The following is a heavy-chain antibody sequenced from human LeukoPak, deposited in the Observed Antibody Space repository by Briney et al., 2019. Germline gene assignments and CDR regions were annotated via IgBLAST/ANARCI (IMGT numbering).Heavy chain of an antibody. Sequence: GGSLRLSCAASGFTFSSYAMSWVRQAPGKGLEWVSGISGSGASTYYADSVKGRFTISRDNSKNTLYLQMNSLRAEDMAVYYCAKEAVGPYAFDIWGQGTMVTVSS. CDR2: ISGSGAST. J-gene: IGHJ3*02. CDR1: GFTFSSYA. V-gene: IGHV3-23*01. D-gene: IGHD6-19*01. CDR3: AKEAVGPYAFDI.